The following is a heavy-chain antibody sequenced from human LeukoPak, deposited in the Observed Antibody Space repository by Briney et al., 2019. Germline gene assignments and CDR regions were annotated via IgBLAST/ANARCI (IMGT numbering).Heavy chain of an antibody. V-gene: IGHV3-7*03. CDR3: ARKTVVGSYFDY. Sequence: GGSLRLSCAASGFTFSRYWMRWVRQAPGKGLEWVANMKQDGSDKYYVDSVKGRFTISRDNAKNSLYLQINSLRAEDTAVYYCARKTVVGSYFDYWGQGTPVTVSS. CDR1: GFTFSRYW. D-gene: IGHD4-23*01. CDR2: MKQDGSDK. J-gene: IGHJ4*02.